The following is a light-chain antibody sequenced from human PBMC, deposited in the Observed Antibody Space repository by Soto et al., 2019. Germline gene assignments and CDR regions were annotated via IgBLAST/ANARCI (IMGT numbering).Light chain of an antibody. CDR2: KAS. CDR1: QSISGW. J-gene: IGKJ1*01. CDR3: QQYNSYPGWT. Sequence: DIQMTQSPSTLSASVGDRVTITCRASQSISGWLAWYQQKPGKAPKLLIYKASSLESGVPSRFSGSGSGTEFTLTISSLQPDDFATYYCQQYNSYPGWTFGQGIKVEIK. V-gene: IGKV1-5*03.